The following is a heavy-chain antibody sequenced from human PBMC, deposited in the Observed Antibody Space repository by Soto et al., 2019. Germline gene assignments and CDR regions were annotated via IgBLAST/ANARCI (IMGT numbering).Heavy chain of an antibody. CDR1: GFTFSSYW. D-gene: IGHD6-19*01. J-gene: IGHJ4*02. CDR2: IKQDGSEK. V-gene: IGHV3-7*01. Sequence: PGGSLRLSCAASGFTFSSYWMSCVRQAPGKGLEWVANIKQDGSEKYYVDSVKGRFTISRDNAKNSLYLQMNSLRAEDTAVYYCARDRQWLVRQIRRFDYWGQGTLVTVSS. CDR3: ARDRQWLVRQIRRFDY.